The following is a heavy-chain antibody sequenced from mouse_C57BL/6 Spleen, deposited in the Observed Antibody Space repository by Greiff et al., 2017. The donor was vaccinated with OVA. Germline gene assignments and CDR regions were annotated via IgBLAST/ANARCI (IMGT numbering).Heavy chain of an antibody. CDR3: ARWDSSGYFDY. V-gene: IGHV1-82*01. Sequence: QVQLQQSGPELVKPGASVKISCKASGYAFSSSWMNWVKQRPGKGLEWIGRIYPGDGDTNYNGKFKGKATLTADKSSSTAYMQLSSLTSEDSAVYFCARWDSSGYFDYGGQGTTLTVSS. D-gene: IGHD3-2*02. J-gene: IGHJ2*01. CDR2: IYPGDGDT. CDR1: GYAFSSSW.